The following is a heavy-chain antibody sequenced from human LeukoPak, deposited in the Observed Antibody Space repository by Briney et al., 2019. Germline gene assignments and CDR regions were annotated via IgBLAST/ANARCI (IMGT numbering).Heavy chain of an antibody. V-gene: IGHV1-18*01. CDR3: ARDWYSSSWYWDW. Sequence: GASVKVSCKASGYTFTSYGISWVRRAPGQGLGWMGWISAYNGNTNYAQKLQGRVTMTTDASTSTAYMELRSLGSDDTAVYYCARDWYSSSWYWDWWGQGTLVTVSS. D-gene: IGHD6-13*01. J-gene: IGHJ4*02. CDR1: GYTFTSYG. CDR2: ISAYNGNT.